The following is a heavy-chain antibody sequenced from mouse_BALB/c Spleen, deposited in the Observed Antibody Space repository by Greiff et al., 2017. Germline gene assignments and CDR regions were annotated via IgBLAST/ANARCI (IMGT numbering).Heavy chain of an antibody. V-gene: IGHV5-12-2*01. CDR3: ARHGHYGSGDY. D-gene: IGHD1-1*01. CDR1: GFTFSSYT. Sequence: EVQLVESGGGLVQPGGSLKLSCAASGFTFSSYTMSWVRQTPEKRLEWVAYISNGGGSTYYPDTVKGRFTISRDNAKNTLYLQMSSLKSEDTAMYYCARHGHYGSGDYWGQGTTLTVSS. CDR2: ISNGGGST. J-gene: IGHJ2*01.